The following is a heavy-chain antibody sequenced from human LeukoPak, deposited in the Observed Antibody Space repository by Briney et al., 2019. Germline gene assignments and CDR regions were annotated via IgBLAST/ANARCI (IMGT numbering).Heavy chain of an antibody. J-gene: IGHJ6*03. D-gene: IGHD3-10*01. CDR1: GGSFSGYY. CDR3: ARGLITMGRGVTKGGYYHVAL. V-gene: IGHV4-34*01. Sequence: SETLSLTRAVYGGSFSGYYWSWIRQPPGKGLEWIGEINHSGSTNYSPSLKSRVTISVDTSENQFSLKLIHVTAADTAVYYCARGLITMGRGVTKGGYYHVALWGKGNTVTVSS. CDR2: INHSGST.